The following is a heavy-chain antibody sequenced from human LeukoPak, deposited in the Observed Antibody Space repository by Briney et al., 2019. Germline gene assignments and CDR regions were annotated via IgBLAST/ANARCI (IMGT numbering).Heavy chain of an antibody. CDR3: ARGGVIAAAGSGDFDY. J-gene: IGHJ4*02. D-gene: IGHD6-13*01. CDR2: INHSGST. Sequence: SETLSLTCAVYGGSFSGYYWSWIRQPPGKGLEWIGEINHSGSTNYNPSLKSRVTISVDTSKNQFSLKLSSVTAADTAVYYCARGGVIAAAGSGDFDYWGQGTLVTVSS. CDR1: GGSFSGYY. V-gene: IGHV4-34*01.